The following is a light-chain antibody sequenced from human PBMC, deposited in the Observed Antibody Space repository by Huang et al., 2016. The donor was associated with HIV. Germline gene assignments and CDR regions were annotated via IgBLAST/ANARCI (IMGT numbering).Light chain of an antibody. CDR2: WSS. J-gene: IGKJ1*01. CDR1: QSVFSTSTNKDY. V-gene: IGKV4-1*01. Sequence: DIVMAQSPVSLAVSLGGRATLTCRSSQSVFSTSTNKDYLAWFQQKPGQPPKLLHFWSSTREVGVPDRFSGSGSGTHFTLTIANLEADDAAIYYCQQYYASPQTFGQGTRV. CDR3: QQYYASPQT.